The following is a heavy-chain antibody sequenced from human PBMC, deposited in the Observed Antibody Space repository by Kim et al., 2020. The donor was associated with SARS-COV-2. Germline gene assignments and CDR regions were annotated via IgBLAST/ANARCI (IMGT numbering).Heavy chain of an antibody. CDR1: GGSISSSSYY. CDR3: AKYYGDYYYYYGMDV. J-gene: IGHJ6*02. Sequence: SETLSLTCTVSGGSISSSSYYWGWIRQPPGKGLEWIGSIYYSGSTYYNPSLKSRVTISVDTSKNQFSLKLSSVTAADTAVYYCAKYYGDYYYYYGMDVWGQGTTVTVSS. V-gene: IGHV4-39*07. CDR2: IYYSGST. D-gene: IGHD4-17*01.